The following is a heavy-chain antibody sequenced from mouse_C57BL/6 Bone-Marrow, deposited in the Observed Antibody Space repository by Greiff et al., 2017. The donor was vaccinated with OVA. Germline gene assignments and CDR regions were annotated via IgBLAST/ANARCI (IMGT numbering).Heavy chain of an antibody. CDR3: TTGDYYGSPPYFGV. D-gene: IGHD1-1*01. CDR2: IDPEDGDT. CDR1: GFNIKDYY. Sequence: VQLQQSGAELVRPGASVKLSCTASGFNIKDYYMHWVKQRPEQGLEWIGRIDPEDGDTEYAPKFQGKATMTADTSSNTAYLQLSSLTSEDTAVYYCTTGDYYGSPPYFGVWGTGTTVTVSS. J-gene: IGHJ1*03. V-gene: IGHV14-1*01.